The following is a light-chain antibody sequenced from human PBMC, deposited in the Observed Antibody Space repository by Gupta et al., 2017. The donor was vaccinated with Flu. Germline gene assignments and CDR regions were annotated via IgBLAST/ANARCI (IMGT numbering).Light chain of an antibody. CDR3: QQYYTTPLT. CDR2: WAS. J-gene: IGKJ4*01. V-gene: IGKV4-1*01. CDR1: RSVLSNSNSKNY. Sequence: DIVMTQSPDSLAVSLGDRATINCKSSRSVLSNSNSKNYLTWYQQRPGQPPRLLISWASTRESGVPDRFSGSGSGTDFTLTISGLQPEDGAVYYCQQYYTTPLTFAGGTKVEIK.